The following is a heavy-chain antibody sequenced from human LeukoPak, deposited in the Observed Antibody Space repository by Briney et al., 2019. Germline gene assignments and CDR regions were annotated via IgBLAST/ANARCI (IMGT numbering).Heavy chain of an antibody. V-gene: IGHV4-59*01. D-gene: IGHD3-22*01. Sequence: PSETLSLTCTVSGGYISSYYWSWIRQPPGKGLEWIGYIYYSGSTNYNPSLKSRVTISVDTSKNQFSLKLSSVTAADTAVYYCARDRYYYDSSGYYASRYYYYYMDVWGKGTTVTVSS. J-gene: IGHJ6*03. CDR1: GGYISSYY. CDR3: ARDRYYYDSSGYYASRYYYYYMDV. CDR2: IYYSGST.